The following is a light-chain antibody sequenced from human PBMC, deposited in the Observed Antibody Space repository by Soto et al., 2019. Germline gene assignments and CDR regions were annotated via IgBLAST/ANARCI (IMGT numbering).Light chain of an antibody. CDR1: QSISIY. Sequence: DIQMTQSPSSLSASVGDRVTITCRASQSISIYLNWYQQKPGKAPKLLINGASSLQSGVPSRFSGSGSGADFALTISSLQPEDFATYYCQQGFSRPRTFGQGTKVDIK. V-gene: IGKV1-39*01. CDR2: GAS. CDR3: QQGFSRPRT. J-gene: IGKJ1*01.